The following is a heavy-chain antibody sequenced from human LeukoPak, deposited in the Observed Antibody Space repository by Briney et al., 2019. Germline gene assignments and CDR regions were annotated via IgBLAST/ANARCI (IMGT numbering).Heavy chain of an antibody. CDR2: INTDGSST. J-gene: IGHJ1*01. CDR1: GFTFSSHW. CDR3: GRAFPPLRTSSAGDL. V-gene: IGHV3-74*01. D-gene: IGHD3-16*01. Sequence: GGSLRLSCAASGFTFSSHWMHWVRHAPGKGLVWVSRINTDGSSTSYADSVKGRFTISRDNAKNTMYLQMNSLGAEDTAIYYCGRAFPPLRTSSAGDLRGQGTLVTVSS.